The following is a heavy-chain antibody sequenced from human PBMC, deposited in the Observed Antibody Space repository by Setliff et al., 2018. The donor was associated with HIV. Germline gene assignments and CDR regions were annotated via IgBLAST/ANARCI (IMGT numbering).Heavy chain of an antibody. V-gene: IGHV4-31*03. CDR2: IHYSGNT. CDR1: GGSISSGGYY. D-gene: IGHD3-3*01. J-gene: IGHJ4*02. CDR3: ARGGLGVVTSFDS. Sequence: PSETLSLTCTVSGGSISSGGYYWSWIRQHPGKGLEWIGYIHYSGNTHNNPSLNSRISISVDMSKNKFSLKLSSLTAADTAVYYCARGGLGVVTSFDSWGPGTLVTVS.